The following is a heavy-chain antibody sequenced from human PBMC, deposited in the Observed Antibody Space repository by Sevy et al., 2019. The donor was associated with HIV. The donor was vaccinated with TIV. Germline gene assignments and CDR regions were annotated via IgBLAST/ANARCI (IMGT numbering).Heavy chain of an antibody. V-gene: IGHV3-33*01. J-gene: IGHJ6*02. CDR3: ARDQGHGSYYYGMDV. CDR2: IWYDGSNK. D-gene: IGHD1-26*01. Sequence: GGSLRLSCAASGFTFSSYGMHWVRQAPGKGLEWVAVIWYDGSNKYYADSVKGRFNISRDNSKNTLYLQMNSLRAEDTAVYYCARDQGHGSYYYGMDVWGQGTTVTVSS. CDR1: GFTFSSYG.